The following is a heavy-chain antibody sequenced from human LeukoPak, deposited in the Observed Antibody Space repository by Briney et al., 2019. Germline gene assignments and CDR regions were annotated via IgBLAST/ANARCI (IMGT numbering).Heavy chain of an antibody. Sequence: GGSLRLSCAASGFTFSSYWMHWVRQAPGKGLVGVSRINSDGSGTSYADSVKGLFTIFRDNAKNTLYLQMNSLRAEDTAVYYCARRRFWSGYDAFDIWGQGTMVTVSS. J-gene: IGHJ3*02. CDR2: INSDGSGT. CDR1: GFTFSSYW. D-gene: IGHD3-3*01. CDR3: ARRRFWSGYDAFDI. V-gene: IGHV3-74*01.